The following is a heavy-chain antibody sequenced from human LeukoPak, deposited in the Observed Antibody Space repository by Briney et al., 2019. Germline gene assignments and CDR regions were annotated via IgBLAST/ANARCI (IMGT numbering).Heavy chain of an antibody. CDR3: AKDHVVAATEVEYYFDY. J-gene: IGHJ4*02. Sequence: PGGSLRLSCAASGFTFSSYGMSWVRQAPGKGLEWVSAISGSGGSTYYADSVKGRFTISRDNSKNTLYLQMNSLRAEDTAVYYCAKDHVVAATEVEYYFDYWGQGTLVTVSS. D-gene: IGHD2-15*01. CDR2: ISGSGGST. CDR1: GFTFSSYG. V-gene: IGHV3-23*01.